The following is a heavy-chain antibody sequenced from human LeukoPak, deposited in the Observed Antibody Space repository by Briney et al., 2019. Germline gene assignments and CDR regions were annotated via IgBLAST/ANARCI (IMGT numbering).Heavy chain of an antibody. CDR3: ASGEGVYYDSSGYGDY. CDR1: GFTLISYW. V-gene: IGHV3-7*01. Sequence: RGSLRLSCAASGFTLISYWMSWVRQAPGKGLEWVANIKQDGSEKYYVDSVKGRFTISRDNAKNSLYLQMNSLRAEDTAVYYCASGEGVYYDSSGYGDYSGEGTLVTVSS. D-gene: IGHD3-22*01. CDR2: IKQDGSEK. J-gene: IGHJ4*02.